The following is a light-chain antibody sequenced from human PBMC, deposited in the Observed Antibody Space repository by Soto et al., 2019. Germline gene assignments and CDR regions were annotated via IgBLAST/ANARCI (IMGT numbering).Light chain of an antibody. CDR1: SSNIGAGYN. CDR2: GDS. CDR3: QSYDSSLSGWL. J-gene: IGLJ3*02. V-gene: IGLV1-40*01. Sequence: QSVLTQPPSVSGAPGQRVTISCTGSSSNIGAGYNVHWYQQVPGTAPKLLIYGDSNRPSGVPDRFSGSKSGTSASLAITGLQXXXXAXXXCQSYDSSLSGWLFGGGTKVTVL.